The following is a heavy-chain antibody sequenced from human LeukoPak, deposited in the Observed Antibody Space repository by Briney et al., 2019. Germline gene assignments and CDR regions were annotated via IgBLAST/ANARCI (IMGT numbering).Heavy chain of an antibody. CDR3: AGLAIVVPAAIAFDI. J-gene: IGHJ3*02. Sequence: PSETLSLTCTVSGGSISSSSYYWGWIRQPPGKGLEWIGSIYYSGSTYYNPSLKSRVTISVDTSKNQFSLKLSSVTAADTAVYYCAGLAIVVPAAIAFDIWGQGTMVTVSS. V-gene: IGHV4-39*01. D-gene: IGHD2-2*01. CDR1: GGSISSSSYY. CDR2: IYYSGST.